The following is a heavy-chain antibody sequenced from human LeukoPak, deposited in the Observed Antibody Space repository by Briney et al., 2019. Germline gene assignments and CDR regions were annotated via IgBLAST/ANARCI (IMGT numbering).Heavy chain of an antibody. V-gene: IGHV3-11*01. Sequence: PGGSLRLSCAGSLLSFSVYYMTWIRQAPGKGLDWLSYISGSGNTVYYANSVKGRFTISRDNAKNSLYLQMNSLRAEDTAVYFCARANRGVGYFDYWGQGTLVTVSS. J-gene: IGHJ4*02. D-gene: IGHD2-8*01. CDR3: ARANRGVGYFDY. CDR2: ISGSGNTV. CDR1: LLSFSVYY.